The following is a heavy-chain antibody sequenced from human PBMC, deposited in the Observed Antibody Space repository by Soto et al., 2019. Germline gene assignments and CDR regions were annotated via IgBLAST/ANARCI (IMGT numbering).Heavy chain of an antibody. CDR1: GYTFTSYG. CDR3: ARDPGVVPAATQQRNFDY. D-gene: IGHD2-2*01. V-gene: IGHV1-18*01. J-gene: IGHJ4*02. Sequence: GASVKVSCKASGYTFTSYGISWVRQAPGQGLEWMGWISAYNGNTNYAQKLQGRVTMTTDTSTSTAYMELRSLRSDDTAVYYCARDPGVVPAATQQRNFDYWGQGTLVTVSS. CDR2: ISAYNGNT.